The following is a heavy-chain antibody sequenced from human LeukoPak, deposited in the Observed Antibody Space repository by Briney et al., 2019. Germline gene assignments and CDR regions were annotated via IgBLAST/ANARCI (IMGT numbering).Heavy chain of an antibody. J-gene: IGHJ4*02. CDR2: INPSGGST. D-gene: IGHD2-2*02. CDR3: ARDSRCCSSTSCYRFCGAYYFDY. V-gene: IGHV1-46*01. CDR1: GYTFTSYY. Sequence: ASVKVSCKASGYTFTSYYMHWVRQAPGQGLEWMGIINPSGGSTSYAQKFQGRVTMTRDTSTSTVYMELSSLRSEDTAVYYCARDSRCCSSTSCYRFCGAYYFDYWGQGTLVTVSS.